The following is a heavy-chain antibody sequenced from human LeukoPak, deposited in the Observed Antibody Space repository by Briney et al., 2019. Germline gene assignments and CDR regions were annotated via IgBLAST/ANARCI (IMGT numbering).Heavy chain of an antibody. CDR2: IYSDGST. CDR1: GFTVHSYC. V-gene: IGHV3-53*01. Sequence: GGSLRLSCAASGFTVHSYCMSWVRQAPGKGLEWVSVIYSDGSTYYADSLKGRFTISRDNSKNTLYLQMNSLRAEDTAVYYCARDIGGGGAFDIWGHGTMVTVSS. J-gene: IGHJ3*02. CDR3: ARDIGGGGAFDI. D-gene: IGHD2-15*01.